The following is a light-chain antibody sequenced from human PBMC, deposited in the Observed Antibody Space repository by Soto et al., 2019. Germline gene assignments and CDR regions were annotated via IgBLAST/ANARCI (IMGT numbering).Light chain of an antibody. Sequence: QSALTQPRSVSGSPGQSVTISCTGTSSDVGGYNYVSWYQQHPDKAPKLMIYDVIKRPSGVPDRFSGSKSGNTASLTISGLQAEDEADYYCCSYAGSYTVLFGGGTKLTVL. CDR2: DVI. V-gene: IGLV2-11*01. J-gene: IGLJ2*01. CDR3: CSYAGSYTVL. CDR1: SSDVGGYNY.